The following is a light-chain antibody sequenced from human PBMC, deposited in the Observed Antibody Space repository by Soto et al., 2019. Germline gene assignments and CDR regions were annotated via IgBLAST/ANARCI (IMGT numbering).Light chain of an antibody. Sequence: QPVLTQPPSASGTPGQRVTISCSGSSSNIGSNTVNWYQQLPGTAPKLLIYGNINRPSGVPDRFSGSKSGTSASLAITGLQADDEADYYCQSYDRSLSSPIFGGGTKLTVL. J-gene: IGLJ2*01. V-gene: IGLV1-44*01. CDR3: QSYDRSLSSPI. CDR2: GNI. CDR1: SSNIGSNT.